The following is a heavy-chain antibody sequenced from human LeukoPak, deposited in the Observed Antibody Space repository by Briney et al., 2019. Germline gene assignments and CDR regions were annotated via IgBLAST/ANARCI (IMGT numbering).Heavy chain of an antibody. Sequence: GGSLRLSCAASGFTFSDYYMSWIRQAPGKGLEWVSYISSSGSTIYYADSVKGRFTVSRDNAKSSLYLQMNSLRAEDTAVYYCARDPYSGSYGADYYYYMDVWGKGTTVTISS. V-gene: IGHV3-11*04. J-gene: IGHJ6*03. D-gene: IGHD1-26*01. CDR2: ISSSGSTI. CDR1: GFTFSDYY. CDR3: ARDPYSGSYGADYYYYMDV.